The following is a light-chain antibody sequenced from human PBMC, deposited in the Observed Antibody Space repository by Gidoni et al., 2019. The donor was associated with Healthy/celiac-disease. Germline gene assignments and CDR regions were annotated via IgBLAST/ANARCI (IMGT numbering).Light chain of an antibody. V-gene: IGLV3-1*01. J-gene: IGLJ2*01. CDR3: QAWDSSTQKV. CDR2: QDS. Sequence: SYELTQPPSVSVSPGQTASITCSGDNLGDKYACWYQQKPGQSPVLVLYQDSKRPSGIPERFSGSNSGNTATLTISGTQAMDEADYYCQAWDSSTQKVFGGGTKLTVL. CDR1: NLGDKY.